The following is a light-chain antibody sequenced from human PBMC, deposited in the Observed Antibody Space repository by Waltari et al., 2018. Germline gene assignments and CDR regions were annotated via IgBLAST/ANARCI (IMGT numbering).Light chain of an antibody. J-gene: IGKJ4*01. CDR1: QSVTNY. Sequence: DIVLTQSPAILSLSPGERASVSCGASQSVTNYLPWYQQKPVQAPRRLIYDTSNRATGSPARFSGSGFGTDFTLAINSLEPEDFAVYYCQQRRDWPLTFGGGTKVEIK. CDR3: QQRRDWPLT. V-gene: IGKV3-11*01. CDR2: DTS.